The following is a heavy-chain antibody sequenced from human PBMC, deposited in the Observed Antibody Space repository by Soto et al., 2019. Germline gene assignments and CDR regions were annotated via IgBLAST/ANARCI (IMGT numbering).Heavy chain of an antibody. CDR1: GGSFSGYY. Sequence: SETLSLTCAVYGGSFSGYYWSWIRQPPGKGLEWIGEINHSESTNYNQSHKSQVNITVDTSKNQISLKLNSVTAADTSVYYCAGAIMTAIRFDYWGQGTLVTVSS. D-gene: IGHD3-16*01. CDR3: AGAIMTAIRFDY. CDR2: INHSEST. J-gene: IGHJ4*02. V-gene: IGHV4-34*01.